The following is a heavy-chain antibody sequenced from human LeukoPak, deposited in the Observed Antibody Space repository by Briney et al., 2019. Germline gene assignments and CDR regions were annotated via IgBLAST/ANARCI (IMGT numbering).Heavy chain of an antibody. CDR3: ARTISDSSGYYYSDY. CDR1: GGSISSYY. J-gene: IGHJ4*02. Sequence: SDTLSLTCTVSGGSISSYYWSWIRQPPGKELEWIGYIYYSGRTYYNPSLKSRVTISVDTSKNQFSLSLSSVTAADTAVYYCARTISDSSGYYYSDYWGQGTLVTVSS. D-gene: IGHD3-22*01. V-gene: IGHV4-59*08. CDR2: IYYSGRT.